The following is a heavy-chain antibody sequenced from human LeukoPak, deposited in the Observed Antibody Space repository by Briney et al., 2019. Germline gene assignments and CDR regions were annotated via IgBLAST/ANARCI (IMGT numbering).Heavy chain of an antibody. CDR2: IIPVFGTT. D-gene: IGHD3-3*01. J-gene: IGHJ4*02. V-gene: IGHV1-69*13. Sequence: SVKVSCKASGGTFNKYAFGWVRQAPGQGLEWMGGIIPVFGTTNYAQTFQGRVTITADESTSTAYMELSSLRPEDTAVYYCVSSSGFLEWFVDYWGQGTRVTVSS. CDR3: VSSSGFLEWFVDY. CDR1: GGTFNKYA.